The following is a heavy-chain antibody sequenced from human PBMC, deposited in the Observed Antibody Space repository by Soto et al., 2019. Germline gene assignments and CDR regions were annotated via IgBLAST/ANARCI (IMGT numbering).Heavy chain of an antibody. Sequence: PSETLSLTCTVSGGSISSGDYYWSWIRQPPGKGLEWIGYIYYSGSTYYNPSLKSRVTISVDTSKNQFSLKLSSVTAADTAVYYCARARGARYFDYWGQGTPVTVSS. CDR1: GGSISSGDYY. CDR3: ARARGARYFDY. V-gene: IGHV4-30-4*01. D-gene: IGHD2-15*01. J-gene: IGHJ4*02. CDR2: IYYSGST.